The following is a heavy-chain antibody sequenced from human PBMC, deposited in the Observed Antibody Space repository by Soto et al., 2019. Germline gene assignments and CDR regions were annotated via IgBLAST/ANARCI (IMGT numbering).Heavy chain of an antibody. J-gene: IGHJ4*02. Sequence: SETLSLTCSVSGVSIDGYFCSWLRQPPGKALEWIGYISSNGNTKYNPSLKSRATISIDTSENQFSLNLASVTAADTAVYYCARAPQYCPGGSCQEYWGQGILVTVSS. CDR2: ISSNGNT. V-gene: IGHV4-59*01. D-gene: IGHD2-15*01. CDR3: ARAPQYCPGGSCQEY. CDR1: GVSIDGYF.